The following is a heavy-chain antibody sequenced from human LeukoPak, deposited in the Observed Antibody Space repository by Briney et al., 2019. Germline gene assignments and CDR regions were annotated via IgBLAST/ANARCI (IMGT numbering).Heavy chain of an antibody. J-gene: IGHJ4*02. CDR3: ARHYYDSREAYFDY. D-gene: IGHD3-22*01. V-gene: IGHV4-59*08. CDR2: IYYSGST. CDR1: GGSISSYY. Sequence: SETLSLTCTVSGGSISSYYWSWIRQPPGKGLEWIGYIYYSGSTNYNPSLKSRVTMPVDTSKNQFSLKLSSVTAADTAVYYCARHYYDSREAYFDYWGQGTLVTVSS.